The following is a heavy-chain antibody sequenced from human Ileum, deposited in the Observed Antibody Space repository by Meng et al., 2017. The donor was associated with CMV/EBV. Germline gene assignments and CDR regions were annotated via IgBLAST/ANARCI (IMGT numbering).Heavy chain of an antibody. CDR1: GFTFNSYW. CDR2: IKQDGTEK. CDR3: AKNQLADDIVFYN. J-gene: IGHJ4*02. D-gene: IGHD1-1*01. V-gene: IGHV3-7*01. Sequence: GGSLRLSCAGSGFTFNSYWMSWVRQAPGKGLEWVANIKQDGTEKNYADSVKGRFTISRDYAKRLVFLEMNSLRAEDTAVYYCAKNQLADDIVFYNWGQGTLVTVSS.